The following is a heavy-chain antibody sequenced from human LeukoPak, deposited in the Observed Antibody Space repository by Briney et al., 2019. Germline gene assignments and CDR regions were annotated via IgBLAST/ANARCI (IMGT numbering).Heavy chain of an antibody. CDR3: ARPDCSSTSCYRPVY. CDR1: GFTFSSYA. CDR2: ISATGGST. V-gene: IGHV3-23*01. Sequence: PGGSLRLSCAPSGFTFSSYAMSWVRQAPGKGLEWVSAISATGGSTYYADSVKARFTISRDNSKSTLYLQMNSLRAEDTAVYYCARPDCSSTSCYRPVYWGQGTLVTVSS. D-gene: IGHD2-2*02. J-gene: IGHJ4*02.